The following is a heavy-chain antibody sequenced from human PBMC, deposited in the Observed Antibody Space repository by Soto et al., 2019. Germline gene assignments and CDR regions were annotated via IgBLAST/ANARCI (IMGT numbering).Heavy chain of an antibody. CDR3: AKSHRITIFGVTTPMFDY. V-gene: IGHV3-23*01. Sequence: EVQLLESGGGLVQPGGSLRLSCAASGFTFSSYAMSWVRQAPGKGLEWVSAISGSGGSTYYADSVKGRFTIPRDNSKNTLYLQMNSLRAEDTAVYYCAKSHRITIFGVTTPMFDYWGQGTLVTVSS. CDR1: GFTFSSYA. D-gene: IGHD3-3*01. J-gene: IGHJ4*02. CDR2: ISGSGGST.